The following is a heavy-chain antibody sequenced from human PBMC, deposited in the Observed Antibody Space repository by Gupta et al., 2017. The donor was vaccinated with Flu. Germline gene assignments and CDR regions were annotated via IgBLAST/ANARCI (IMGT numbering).Heavy chain of an antibody. D-gene: IGHD4-17*01. CDR3: ARDKSGDGDVHFDY. CDR2: INPNRGGT. Sequence: QAPGKGREWMGWINPNRGGTNYAQKFQGRITVTRDTSISTAYMELTWLRSDDTAVYYCARDKSGDGDVHFDYWGQGTLVTVSS. J-gene: IGHJ4*02. V-gene: IGHV1-2*02.